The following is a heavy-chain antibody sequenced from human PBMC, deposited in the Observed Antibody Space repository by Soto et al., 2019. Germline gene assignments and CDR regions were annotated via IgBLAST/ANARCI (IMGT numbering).Heavy chain of an antibody. J-gene: IGHJ4*02. CDR1: GVNFGSYS. D-gene: IGHD3-3*01. CDR3: AKTIFGGHSV. V-gene: IGHV3-21*04. Sequence: GSLKLCWGASGVNFGSYSVNWLRQDPGKGLECVSSISSSSSYIYYACSVKGRFTISRDNSRNTLYLQMNSLRAEDTAVYYCAKTIFGGHSVWGQGIAVPVSS. CDR2: ISSSSSYI.